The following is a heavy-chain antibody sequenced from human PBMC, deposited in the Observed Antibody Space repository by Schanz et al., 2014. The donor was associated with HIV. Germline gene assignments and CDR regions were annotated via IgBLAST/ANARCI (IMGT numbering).Heavy chain of an antibody. Sequence: EAQLLESGGGLVQPGGSLRLSCVASGVTFSNYWMTWVRHVSGKGLEWVANIKQDGTEMYYVDSVKGRFTISRDNSRNTLYLQMNSLRAEDTAVYYCVKEDCSGGLCNSDHWGQGTLVTVSS. CDR2: IKQDGTEM. D-gene: IGHD2-15*01. V-gene: IGHV3-7*01. CDR1: GVTFSNYW. CDR3: VKEDCSGGLCNSDH. J-gene: IGHJ4*02.